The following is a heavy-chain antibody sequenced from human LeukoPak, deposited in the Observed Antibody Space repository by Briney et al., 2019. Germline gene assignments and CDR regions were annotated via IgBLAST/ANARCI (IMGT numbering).Heavy chain of an antibody. V-gene: IGHV4-31*03. CDR2: IYYSGST. CDR1: GGSISSGGYY. Sequence: SQTLSLTCTVSGGSISSGGYYWSWIRQHPGKGLEWIGYIYYSGSTYYNPSLKSRVTISVDTSKNQFSLKLSSVTAADTAVYYCARSRLYSSSWFGGNFDYWGQGTLVTVSS. CDR3: ARSRLYSSSWFGGNFDY. J-gene: IGHJ4*02. D-gene: IGHD6-13*01.